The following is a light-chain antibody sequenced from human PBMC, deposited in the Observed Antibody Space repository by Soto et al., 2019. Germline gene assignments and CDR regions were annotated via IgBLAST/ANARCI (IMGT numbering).Light chain of an antibody. V-gene: IGLV1-40*01. CDR3: QSYDSSLSAHYV. CDR2: GNS. CDR1: SYNIGATYD. Sequence: QSVLTQPPSVSGAPGQRVTISCTGSSYNIGATYDVQWYQQLPGTAPKLLIYGNSNRPSGVPDRFSGSKSGTSASLAITGLQADDEADYYCQSYDSSLSAHYVFGTGTKLTVL. J-gene: IGLJ1*01.